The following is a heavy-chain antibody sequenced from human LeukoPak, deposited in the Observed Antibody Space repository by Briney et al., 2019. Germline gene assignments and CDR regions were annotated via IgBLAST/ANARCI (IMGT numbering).Heavy chain of an antibody. CDR2: ISSSSSTI. CDR3: ARDRTMVTATRHSPFWFDP. D-gene: IGHD2-21*02. V-gene: IGHV3-48*02. J-gene: IGHJ5*02. CDR1: GSTFSSYS. Sequence: PGGSLRLSCAASGSTFSSYSVNWVRQAPGKGLEWVSCISSSSSTIYYADSVKGRFTISRDNAKNSLYLQMNSLRDEDTAVYYCARDRTMVTATRHSPFWFDPWGQGTLVTVSS.